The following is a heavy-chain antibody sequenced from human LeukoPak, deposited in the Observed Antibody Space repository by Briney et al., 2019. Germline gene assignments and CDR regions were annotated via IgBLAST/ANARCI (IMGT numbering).Heavy chain of an antibody. V-gene: IGHV4-4*07. D-gene: IGHD3-3*01. J-gene: IGHJ6*04. Sequence: SETLSLTCTVSGGSISSYYWSWIRQPAGKGLEWIGRIYTSGSTNYNPSLKSRVTMSVDTSKNQFSLKLSSVTAADTAVYYCARERFLEWLFSLDVWGKGTTATVSS. CDR2: IYTSGST. CDR3: ARERFLEWLFSLDV. CDR1: GGSISSYY.